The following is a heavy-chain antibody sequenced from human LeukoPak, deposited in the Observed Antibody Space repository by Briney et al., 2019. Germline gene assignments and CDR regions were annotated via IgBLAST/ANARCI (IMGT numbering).Heavy chain of an antibody. V-gene: IGHV3-53*01. D-gene: IGHD4-17*01. Sequence: GGSLRLSCAASGFTVSSSYMYWVRQAPGKGLEWVSFFYRGDSTYYAESVKGRFTISRDNFKNTLYLQMNSLRAEDTAVYYCARGDYGDYVHWYFDPWGRGTLVTVSS. CDR1: GFTVSSSY. CDR3: ARGDYGDYVHWYFDP. J-gene: IGHJ2*01. CDR2: FYRGDST.